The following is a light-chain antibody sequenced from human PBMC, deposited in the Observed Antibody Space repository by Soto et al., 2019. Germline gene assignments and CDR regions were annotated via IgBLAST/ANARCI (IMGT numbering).Light chain of an antibody. CDR2: AAS. J-gene: IGKJ3*01. CDR1: QSVRSSY. Sequence: EIVLTQSPGTLSLSPGERATLSCRASQSVRSSYLAWYQQKPGQAPRLLIYAASSRATGIPDRFSGSGSGPDFTLPISRLKPEDFAVYYCQQYGTSPKAFGPGTKVDIK. V-gene: IGKV3-20*01. CDR3: QQYGTSPKA.